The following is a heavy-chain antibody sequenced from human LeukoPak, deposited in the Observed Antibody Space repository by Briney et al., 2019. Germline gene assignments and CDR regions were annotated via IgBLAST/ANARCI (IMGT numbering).Heavy chain of an antibody. CDR3: ARALQQYYYDSSAYLLFDP. J-gene: IGHJ5*02. CDR2: IYHSGST. V-gene: IGHV4-4*02. Sequence: PSETLSLTCGVSGGSISGTNWWSWVRQPPGKGLEWIGEIYHSGSTNYNPSLKSRVTISVDKSENQFSLKLSSVTAADTAVYYCARALQQYYYDSSAYLLFDPWGQGTLVTVSS. D-gene: IGHD3-22*01. CDR1: GGSISGTNW.